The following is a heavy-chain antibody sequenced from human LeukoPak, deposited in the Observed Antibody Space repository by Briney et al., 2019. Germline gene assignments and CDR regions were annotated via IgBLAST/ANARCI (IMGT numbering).Heavy chain of an antibody. CDR3: ARDGAVAGSYNWFDP. Sequence: GGSLRLSCAASGFALNNYWMHWVRRAPGKGLEWVSVIYSGGSTYYADSVKGRFTISRDNSKNTLYLQMNSLRAEDTAVYYCARDGAVAGSYNWFDPWGQGTLVTVSS. CDR1: GFALNNYW. J-gene: IGHJ5*02. V-gene: IGHV3-66*01. D-gene: IGHD6-19*01. CDR2: IYSGGST.